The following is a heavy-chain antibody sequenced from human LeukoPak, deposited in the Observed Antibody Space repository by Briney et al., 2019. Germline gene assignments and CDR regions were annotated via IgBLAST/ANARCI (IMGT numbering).Heavy chain of an antibody. Sequence: SETLSLTCAVYGESLSKYYWTWIRQSPGKGLEWIGEINHRGSTNLNPSLRSRVTLSVDTSKHQFSLKLTSVTAADAAVYYCASSVGSTDYWGQGTLVTVSS. V-gene: IGHV4-34*01. CDR2: INHRGST. CDR3: ASSVGSTDY. CDR1: GESLSKYY. J-gene: IGHJ4*02. D-gene: IGHD1-26*01.